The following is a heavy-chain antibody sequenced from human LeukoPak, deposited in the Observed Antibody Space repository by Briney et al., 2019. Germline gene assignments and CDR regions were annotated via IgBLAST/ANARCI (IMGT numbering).Heavy chain of an antibody. D-gene: IGHD2-15*01. CDR1: GGSISSGSYY. CDR3: ARDPAYCSGGSCSTVGAFDI. J-gene: IGHJ3*02. V-gene: IGHV4-61*02. Sequence: SETLSLTCTVSGGSISSGSYYWSWIRQPAGKGLEWIGRIYTSGSTNYNPSLKSRVTISVDTSKNQFSPKLSSVTAADTAVYYCARDPAYCSGGSCSTVGAFDIWGQGTMVTVSS. CDR2: IYTSGST.